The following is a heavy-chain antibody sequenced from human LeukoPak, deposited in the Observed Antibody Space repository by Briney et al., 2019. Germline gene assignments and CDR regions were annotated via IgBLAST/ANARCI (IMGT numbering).Heavy chain of an antibody. Sequence: GGSLRLSCAASGFAFSSYAMSWVRQAPGKGLEWVSVIGDSTFYEDSVKGRFTISRDSSKNTLYLEMNSLRVEDTAVYYCAKGRGGSSYFTLDSWGQGTLVTVSS. V-gene: IGHV3-23*01. CDR2: IGDST. CDR3: AKGRGGSSYFTLDS. CDR1: GFAFSSYA. D-gene: IGHD2-15*01. J-gene: IGHJ4*02.